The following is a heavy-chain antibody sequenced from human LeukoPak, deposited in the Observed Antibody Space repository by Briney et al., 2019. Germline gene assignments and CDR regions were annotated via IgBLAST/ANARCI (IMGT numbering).Heavy chain of an antibody. J-gene: IGHJ4*02. CDR3: AKDSSGPVLLWFGEMGGIDY. Sequence: GGSLRPSCAASGFTFSSYGMHWVRQAPGKGLEWVAVISYDGSNKYYADSVKGRFTISRDNSKNTLYLQMNSLRAEDTAVYYCAKDSSGPVLLWFGEMGGIDYWGQGTLVTVSS. V-gene: IGHV3-30*18. CDR1: GFTFSSYG. CDR2: ISYDGSNK. D-gene: IGHD3-10*01.